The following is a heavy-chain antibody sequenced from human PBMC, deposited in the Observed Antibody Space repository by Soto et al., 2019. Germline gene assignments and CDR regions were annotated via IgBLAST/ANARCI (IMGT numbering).Heavy chain of an antibody. CDR1: RVAFSKFI. Sequence: QAQLEQSGGEVKKPGSSVKVSCKASRVAFSKFIVTWVRQAPGLGLEWVGGIIPIFGTANYAQKVQGRVTTTADESTSTSYMEVNNLRSEDTAVYYCAKVRYSSPMGYYYGMDVWGQGTTVTVSS. V-gene: IGHV1-69*01. CDR2: IIPIFGTA. D-gene: IGHD6-19*01. CDR3: AKVRYSSPMGYYYGMDV. J-gene: IGHJ6*02.